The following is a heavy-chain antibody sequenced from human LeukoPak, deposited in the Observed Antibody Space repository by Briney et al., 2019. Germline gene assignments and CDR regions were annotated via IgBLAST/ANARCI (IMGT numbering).Heavy chain of an antibody. V-gene: IGHV3-43*02. D-gene: IGHD6-19*01. CDR1: GFTFDDYA. J-gene: IGHJ4*02. Sequence: GGSLRLSCVVSGFTFDDYAMHWVRRGPGKGLEWVSLISGDGGRTYYADSVKGRFTISRDNSKNSLYLEMNSLRTEDTALCYCAKDILSGFYETFDYWGQGTLVTVSS. CDR2: ISGDGGRT. CDR3: AKDILSGFYETFDY.